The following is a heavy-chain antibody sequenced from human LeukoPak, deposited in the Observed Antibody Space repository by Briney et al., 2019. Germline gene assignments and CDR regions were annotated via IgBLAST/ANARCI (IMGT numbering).Heavy chain of an antibody. CDR1: GGSISSSNW. Sequence: SGTLSLTCAVSGGSISSSNWWSWVRQPPGKGPEWIGEIYHSGSTNYNPSLKSRVTISVDKSKNQFSLKLSSVTAADTAVYYCARAPRLWFGELLLDYWGQGTLVTVSS. CDR2: IYHSGST. D-gene: IGHD3-10*01. J-gene: IGHJ4*02. V-gene: IGHV4-4*02. CDR3: ARAPRLWFGELLLDY.